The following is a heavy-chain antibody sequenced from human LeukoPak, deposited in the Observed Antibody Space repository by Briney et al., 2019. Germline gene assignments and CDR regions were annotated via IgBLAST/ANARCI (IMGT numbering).Heavy chain of an antibody. CDR2: IYYSGST. CDR3: ARGRSNSDY. J-gene: IGHJ4*02. V-gene: IGHV4-59*01. Sequence: SETLSLTCTVSGGSINSYYWTWIRQPPGKGLEWIGYIYYSGSTNYNPSLKSRVTISVDTSKNQFSLTLSSVIAADTAVYYCARGRSNSDYWGQGTLVTVSS. D-gene: IGHD3/OR15-3a*01. CDR1: GGSINSYY.